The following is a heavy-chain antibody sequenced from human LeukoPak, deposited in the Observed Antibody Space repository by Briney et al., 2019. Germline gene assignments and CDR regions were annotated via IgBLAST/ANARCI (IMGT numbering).Heavy chain of an antibody. Sequence: PSETLSLTCTVSGGSISSYYWSWIRQPPGKGLEWIGYIYYSGSTNYNPSLKSRVTISVDTSKNQFSLKLNSVTAADTAVYYCSRAPRESNNLDYWGQGTLVTVSS. V-gene: IGHV4-59*12. CDR2: IYYSGST. CDR3: SRAPRESNNLDY. CDR1: GGSISSYY. D-gene: IGHD1-14*01. J-gene: IGHJ4*02.